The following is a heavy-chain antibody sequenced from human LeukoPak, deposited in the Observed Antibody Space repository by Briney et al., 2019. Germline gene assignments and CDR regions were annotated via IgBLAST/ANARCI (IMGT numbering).Heavy chain of an antibody. CDR1: GGTFSSYA. CDR2: IIPIFGTA. D-gene: IGHD5-12*01. V-gene: IGHV1-69*13. Sequence: ASVKVSCKASGGTFSSYAISWVRQAPGQGLEWMGGIIPIFGTANYAQKFQGRVTITADESTGTAYMELSSLRSEDTAVYYCARSIVATTLTIGYFDYWGQGTLVTVSS. J-gene: IGHJ4*02. CDR3: ARSIVATTLTIGYFDY.